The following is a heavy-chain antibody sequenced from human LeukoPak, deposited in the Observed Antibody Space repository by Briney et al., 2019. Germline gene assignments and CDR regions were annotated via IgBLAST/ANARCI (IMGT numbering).Heavy chain of an antibody. J-gene: IGHJ4*02. V-gene: IGHV4-59*01. CDR2: IYYSGST. CDR1: GGSISSYY. D-gene: IGHD1-7*01. Sequence: PSETLSLTCTVSGGSISSYYWSWIRQPPGKGLEWIGYIYYSGSTNYNPSLKSRVTISVDTSKNQFSLKLSSVTAADTAVYHCARGEWNYEFDYWGQGTLVTVSS. CDR3: ARGEWNYEFDY.